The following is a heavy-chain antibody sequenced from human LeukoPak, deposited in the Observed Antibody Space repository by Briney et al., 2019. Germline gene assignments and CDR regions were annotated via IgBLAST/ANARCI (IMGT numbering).Heavy chain of an antibody. CDR2: IWYDGSNK. Sequence: PGRSLRLSCAASGFTFSSYAMHWVRQAPGKGLEWVAVIWYDGSNKYYVDSVKGRFTISRDNSKNTLSLQMNSLRAEDTAVYYCARVNYDYGAYVGAFDIWGQGTMVTVSS. D-gene: IGHD4-17*01. V-gene: IGHV3-33*01. CDR1: GFTFSSYA. CDR3: ARVNYDYGAYVGAFDI. J-gene: IGHJ3*02.